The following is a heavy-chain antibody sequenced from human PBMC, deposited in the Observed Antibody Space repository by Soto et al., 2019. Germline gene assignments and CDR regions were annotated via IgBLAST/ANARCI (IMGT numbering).Heavy chain of an antibody. D-gene: IGHD7-27*01. CDR2: IYYSGST. CDR3: ARDYVTGDRLDS. J-gene: IGHJ4*02. V-gene: IGHV4-61*01. Sequence: KPSETLSLTCTVSGDSVSSSSYYWTWIRQPPGKGLELIGYIYYSGSTDYNPSLKSRVAISLDTSKNQFSLKLTSVTAADTAVYYCARDYVTGDRLDSWGQGTQVTVSS. CDR1: GDSVSSSSYY.